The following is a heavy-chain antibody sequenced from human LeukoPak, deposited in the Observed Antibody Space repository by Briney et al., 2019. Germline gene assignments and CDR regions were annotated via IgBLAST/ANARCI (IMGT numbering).Heavy chain of an antibody. CDR3: ARRSYDGSGYYYVDY. Sequence: PSETLSLTCAVYGGSFSGYYWSWIRQPPGKGLEWIGEINHSGSTNYNPSLKSRVTISVDTSKNLFSLKLSSVTAADTAVYYCARRSYDGSGYYYVDYWGQGTLVTVSS. CDR2: INHSGST. D-gene: IGHD3-22*01. CDR1: GGSFSGYY. J-gene: IGHJ4*02. V-gene: IGHV4-34*01.